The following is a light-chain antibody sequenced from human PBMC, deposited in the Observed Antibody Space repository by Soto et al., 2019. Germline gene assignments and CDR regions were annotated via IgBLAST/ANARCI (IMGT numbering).Light chain of an antibody. J-gene: IGKJ1*01. CDR2: KAS. Sequence: DIQMTQSPSTLSGSVGDRVTITCRASQTISSWLAWYQQKPGKAPKLLIYKASTLKSGVPSRFSGSGSGTEFTLTISSLQPHDFATYYCQHYNSYSEGFGQGTKVELK. CDR3: QHYNSYSEG. V-gene: IGKV1-5*03. CDR1: QTISSW.